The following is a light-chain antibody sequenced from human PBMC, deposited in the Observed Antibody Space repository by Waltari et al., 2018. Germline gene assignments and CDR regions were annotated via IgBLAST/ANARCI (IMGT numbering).Light chain of an antibody. CDR1: QSVSTS. Sequence: EIVLTQSPATLSLSPGERATLSCRASQSVSTSLGWYQQKPGQAPRLLIYDVSSRATDIPARFSGSGPGTDFTLTISSLEPEDFAVYYCQQRSNWPSITFGQGTRLEIK. CDR3: QQRSNWPSIT. CDR2: DVS. V-gene: IGKV3-11*01. J-gene: IGKJ5*01.